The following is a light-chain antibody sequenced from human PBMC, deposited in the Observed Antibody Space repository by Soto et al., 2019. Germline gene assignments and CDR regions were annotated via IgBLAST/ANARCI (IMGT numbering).Light chain of an antibody. J-gene: IGKJ5*01. CDR1: QGISSY. CDR2: AAS. V-gene: IGKV1-9*01. Sequence: DIQLTQFPSFLSATVENRVTITCRASQGISSYLAWYQQKPGKAPKLLIYAASTLQSGVPSRFSGSGSGTEFTLIISSLQPEDFATDYCQQLNSYPITIGQGTLMEI. CDR3: QQLNSYPIT.